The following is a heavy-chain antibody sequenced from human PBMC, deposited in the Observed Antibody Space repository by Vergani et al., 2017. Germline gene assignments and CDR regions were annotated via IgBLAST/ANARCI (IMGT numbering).Heavy chain of an antibody. J-gene: IGHJ4*02. CDR2: ISGSGGS. D-gene: IGHD3-22*01. V-gene: IGHV3-23*01. CDR1: GFPFSSFA. Sequence: EVQLLESGGGLVQPGGSLRLSCAASGFPFSSFAMSWVRQAPGKGLEWVSAISGSGGSTISRDDSKNTLYLQMNSLRAEDTAVYYCAKDRIRDSSGYYHRYWGQGTLVTVSS. CDR3: AKDRIRDSSGYYHRY.